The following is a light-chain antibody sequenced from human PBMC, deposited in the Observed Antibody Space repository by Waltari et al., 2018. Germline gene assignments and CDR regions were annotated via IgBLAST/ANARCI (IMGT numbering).Light chain of an antibody. J-gene: IGKJ1*01. CDR3: QQCNNSPPT. Sequence: EIVLTQSPATLSLSPGEGATLSCRASQSVSSQLVWYQQKRGQAHRLLIYDASNRATGIPARFSGSWSGTDFTLTISSLEPEDFAVYYCQQCNNSPPTFGQGTKVEIK. CDR1: QSVSSQ. CDR2: DAS. V-gene: IGKV3-11*01.